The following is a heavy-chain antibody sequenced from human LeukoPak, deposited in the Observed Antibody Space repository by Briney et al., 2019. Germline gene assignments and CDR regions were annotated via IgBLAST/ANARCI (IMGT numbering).Heavy chain of an antibody. V-gene: IGHV3-30*04. D-gene: IGHD6-19*01. CDR2: ISYDGSNK. J-gene: IGHJ3*02. CDR3: ARDRVGYSSGWSYAFDI. Sequence: GRSLRLSCAASGFTFSSYAMHWVRQAPGKGLEWVAVISYDGSNKYYADSVKGRFTISRDNSKNTLYLQMNSLRAEDTAVYYCARDRVGYSSGWSYAFDIWGQGTMVTVSS. CDR1: GFTFSSYA.